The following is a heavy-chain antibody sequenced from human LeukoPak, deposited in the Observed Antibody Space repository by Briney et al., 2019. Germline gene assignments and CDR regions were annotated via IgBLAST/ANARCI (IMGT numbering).Heavy chain of an antibody. V-gene: IGHV3-7*01. CDR1: GFTFSTYW. J-gene: IGHJ4*02. CDR2: MNPDGGQK. CDR3: ARDDGFSCYSY. D-gene: IGHD3/OR15-3a*01. Sequence: GGSLRLSCAASGFTFSTYWMTWVRQAPGKGLEWVANMNPDGGQKYYVDSVEGRFTISRDNAKNSLYLQMNSLTAEDTAVYYCARDDGFSCYSYWGQGTLVTVSS.